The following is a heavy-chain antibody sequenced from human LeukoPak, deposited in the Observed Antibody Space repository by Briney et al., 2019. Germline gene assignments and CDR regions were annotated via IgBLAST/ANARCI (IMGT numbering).Heavy chain of an antibody. V-gene: IGHV4-59*08. J-gene: IGHJ4*02. CDR1: GGSISSYY. D-gene: IGHD5-12*01. CDR3: ARHLYSGYDRVFDY. CDR2: IYYSGTT. Sequence: SETLSLTCTVSGGSISSYYWIWLRQPPGKGLEGLGYIYYSGTTNYNPSLKSRVTISLDTSKKQFSLKLSSVTAADTAVYFCARHLYSGYDRVFDYWGQGTLVTVSS.